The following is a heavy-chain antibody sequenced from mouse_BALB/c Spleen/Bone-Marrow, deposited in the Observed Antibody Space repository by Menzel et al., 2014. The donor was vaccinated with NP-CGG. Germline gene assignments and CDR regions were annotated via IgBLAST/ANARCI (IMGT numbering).Heavy chain of an antibody. Sequence: VQLQQSGPGPVAPSQSLSITCTVSGFSLTGNGVNWVRPPPGKGLEWLGMIWGDGSTDYNSALKSRPSISKDNSKSXVFLKMNSLQTDDTARYYCARGEDYDDYYAMDYWGQGTSVTVSA. D-gene: IGHD2-4*01. J-gene: IGHJ4*01. CDR3: ARGEDYDDYYAMDY. CDR1: GFSLTGNG. V-gene: IGHV2-6-7*01. CDR2: IWGDGST.